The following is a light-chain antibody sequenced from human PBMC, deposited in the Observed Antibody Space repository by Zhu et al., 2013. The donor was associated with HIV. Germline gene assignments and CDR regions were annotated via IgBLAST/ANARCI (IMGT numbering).Light chain of an antibody. CDR3: GTWDNSLSAGV. CDR2: DNN. Sequence: QSVLTQPPSVSAAPGQKVTISCSGSSSNIGSNYVSWYQQLPGTAPKPLIYDNNKRPSGIPDRFSGSKSGASATLGITGLQTGEEAHYYCGTWDNSLSAGVFGGGTKLTVL. CDR1: SSNIGSNY. J-gene: IGLJ2*01. V-gene: IGLV1-51*01.